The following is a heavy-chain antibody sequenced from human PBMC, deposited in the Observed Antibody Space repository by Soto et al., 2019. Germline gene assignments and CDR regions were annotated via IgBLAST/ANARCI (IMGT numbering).Heavy chain of an antibody. Sequence: GGSLRLSCAASGFNVSSNSMIWVRQAPGKGLEWLSLIHSDANTKYADSVKGRFTISRDSFENTVYLQMNSLRAEDTAVYYCARHVWLESWGQGTLVTVSS. CDR1: GFNVSSNS. V-gene: IGHV3-53*01. CDR2: IHSDANT. J-gene: IGHJ5*01. CDR3: ARHVWLES.